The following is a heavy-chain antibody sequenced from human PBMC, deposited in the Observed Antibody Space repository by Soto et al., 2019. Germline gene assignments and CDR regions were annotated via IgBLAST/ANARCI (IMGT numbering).Heavy chain of an antibody. D-gene: IGHD4-17*01. CDR2: IYYSGST. J-gene: IGHJ4*02. CDR1: GGSISSYY. CDR3: ERHRPYGDYVEFDY. V-gene: IGHV4-59*08. Sequence: SETLSLTCTVSGGSISSYYWSWIRQPPGKGLEWIGYIYYSGSTNYNPSLKSRVTISVDTSKNQFSLKLSSVTAADTAVYYCERHRPYGDYVEFDYWGQGTLVPVSS.